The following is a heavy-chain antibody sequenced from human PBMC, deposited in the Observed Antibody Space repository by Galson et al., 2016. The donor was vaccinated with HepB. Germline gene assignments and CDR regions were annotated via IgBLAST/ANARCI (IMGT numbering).Heavy chain of an antibody. Sequence: SLRLSCAASGFTFSSYWMHWVRQAPGKGLVWVSRINSDGSSTSYADSVKGRFTISRDNAKNPLYLQMNSLRAEDTAVYYCARVRSGWYFDIWGQGTMVTVSS. V-gene: IGHV3-74*01. CDR3: ARVRSGWYFDI. CDR1: GFTFSSYW. J-gene: IGHJ3*02. D-gene: IGHD6-19*01. CDR2: INSDGSST.